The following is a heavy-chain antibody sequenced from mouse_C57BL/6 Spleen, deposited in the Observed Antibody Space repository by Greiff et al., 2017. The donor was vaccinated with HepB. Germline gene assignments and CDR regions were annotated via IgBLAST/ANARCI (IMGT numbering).Heavy chain of an antibody. V-gene: IGHV1-78*01. CDR2: IYPRDGST. Sequence: QVQLQQSDAELVKPGASVKISCKVSGYTLTDHTIHWMKQRPEQGLEWIGYIYPRDGSTKYNEKFKGKATLTADKSASTAYMQLNSLTSEDSAVYFCAREYYGPYYFDYWGQGTTLTVSS. J-gene: IGHJ2*01. D-gene: IGHD1-1*01. CDR3: AREYYGPYYFDY. CDR1: GYTLTDHT.